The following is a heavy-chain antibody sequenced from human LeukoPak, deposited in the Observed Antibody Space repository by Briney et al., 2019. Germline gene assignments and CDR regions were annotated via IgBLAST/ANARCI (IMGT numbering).Heavy chain of an antibody. CDR2: MYYSGST. V-gene: IGHV4-39*01. J-gene: IGHJ3*02. CDR3: AADYGGYSGAFDI. CDR1: GGSIASSSYY. D-gene: IGHD4-23*01. Sequence: SETLPLTCTVSGGSIASSSYYWGWIRQPPEKGLEWIGRMYYSGSTYYNPSLKSRVTISVDTSKNQFSLKLSSVTAADTAVYYCAADYGGYSGAFDIWGQGTMVTVSS.